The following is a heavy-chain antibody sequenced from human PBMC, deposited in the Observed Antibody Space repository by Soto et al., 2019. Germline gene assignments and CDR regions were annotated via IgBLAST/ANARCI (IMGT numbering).Heavy chain of an antibody. J-gene: IGHJ6*02. CDR3: ARVSGYGDYVSTYYYYYYGMDV. D-gene: IGHD4-17*01. CDR1: GGSFSGYY. CDR2: INHSGST. Sequence: SETLSLTCAVYGGSFSGYYWSWIRQPPGKGLEWVGEINHSGSTNYNPSLKSRVTISVDTSKNQFSLKLSSVTAADTAVYYCARVSGYGDYVSTYYYYYYGMDVWGQGTTVTVSS. V-gene: IGHV4-34*01.